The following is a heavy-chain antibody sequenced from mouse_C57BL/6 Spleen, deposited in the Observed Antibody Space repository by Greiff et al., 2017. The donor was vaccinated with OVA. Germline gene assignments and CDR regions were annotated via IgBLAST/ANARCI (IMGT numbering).Heavy chain of an antibody. CDR3: ARNPGDYFDY. CDR1: GFTFSDYG. Sequence: EVQLVESGGGLVKPGGSLKLSCAASGFTFSDYGMPWVRQAPEQGLAWVAYISSGSSTIYYADTVKGRFTISRDNAKNTLFLQMTSLRSEDTAMYYCARNPGDYFDYWGQGTTLTVSS. J-gene: IGHJ2*01. CDR2: ISSGSSTI. V-gene: IGHV5-17*01.